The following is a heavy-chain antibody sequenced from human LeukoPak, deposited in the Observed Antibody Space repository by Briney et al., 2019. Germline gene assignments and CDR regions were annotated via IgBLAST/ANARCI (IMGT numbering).Heavy chain of an antibody. CDR2: INPNSGGT. CDR3: ARNSITVAGTGHDY. CDR1: GYTFTGYY. V-gene: IGHV1-2*02. Sequence: SVKVSCKASGYTFTGYYMHWVRQAPGQGVEWMGWINPNSGGTNYAQKFQGRVTMTRDTSISTAYMELSRLRSDDTAVYYCARNSITVAGTGHDYWGQGTLVTVSS. J-gene: IGHJ4*02. D-gene: IGHD6-19*01.